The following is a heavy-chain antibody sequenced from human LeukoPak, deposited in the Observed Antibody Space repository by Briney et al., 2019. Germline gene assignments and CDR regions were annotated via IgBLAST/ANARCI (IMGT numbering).Heavy chain of an antibody. D-gene: IGHD6-13*01. CDR2: IYSGGST. CDR3: ARAYSSSLNWFDP. CDR1: GFTVSSNY. V-gene: IGHV3-53*01. J-gene: IGHJ5*02. Sequence: GGSLRLSCAASGFTVSSNYMTWVRQAPGKGLEWVSIIYSGGSTYYADSVKGRFTISRDNSKNTLYLQMNSLRAEDTAVYYCARAYSSSLNWFDPWGQGTLVTVSS.